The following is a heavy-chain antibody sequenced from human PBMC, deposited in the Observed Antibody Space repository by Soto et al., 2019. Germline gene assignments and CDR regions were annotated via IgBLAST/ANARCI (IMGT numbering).Heavy chain of an antibody. J-gene: IGHJ6*02. Sequence: SVKVSCKASGGTFSSYAISWVRQAPGQGLEWMGGIIPIFGTANYAQKFQGRVTITADESTSTAYMELSSLRSEDTAVYYCAKGQQEGAAVAGSYYYYGMDVWGQGTTVTVSS. V-gene: IGHV1-69*13. CDR1: GGTFSSYA. CDR3: AKGQQEGAAVAGSYYYYGMDV. D-gene: IGHD6-19*01. CDR2: IIPIFGTA.